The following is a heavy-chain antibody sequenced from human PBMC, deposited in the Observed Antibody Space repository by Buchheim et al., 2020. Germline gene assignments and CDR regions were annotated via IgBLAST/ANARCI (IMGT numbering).Heavy chain of an antibody. J-gene: IGHJ4*02. Sequence: EVRLVQSGAEVKKPGESLKISCKGSGYSFTNYWLGWVRQMPGKGLEWMGSIYPGNSDTRYSPSFQGQVTISADKSISTAYLQWSSLKASDTAIYYCARREYCTGGSCYNFDYWGQGTL. D-gene: IGHD2-15*01. CDR1: GYSFTNYW. V-gene: IGHV5-51*01. CDR3: ARREYCTGGSCYNFDY. CDR2: IYPGNSDT.